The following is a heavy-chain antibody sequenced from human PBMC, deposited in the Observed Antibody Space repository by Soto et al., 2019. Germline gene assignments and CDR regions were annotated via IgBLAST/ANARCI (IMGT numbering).Heavy chain of an antibody. J-gene: IGHJ6*02. V-gene: IGHV4-31*03. Sequence: QVQLQESGPGLVKPSQTLSLTCTVSGGSISSGGYYWSWIRQHPGKGLEWIGYIYYSGSTYYNPSLKSRVTISVDTSKNQFSLKLSSVTAADTAVHYCARSGSTMVRGVTVGGMDVWGQGTTVTVSS. D-gene: IGHD3-10*01. CDR3: ARSGSTMVRGVTVGGMDV. CDR2: IYYSGST. CDR1: GGSISSGGYY.